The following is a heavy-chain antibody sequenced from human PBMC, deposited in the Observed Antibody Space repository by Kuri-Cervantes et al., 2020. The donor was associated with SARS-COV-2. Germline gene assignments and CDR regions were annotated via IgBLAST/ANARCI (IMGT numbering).Heavy chain of an antibody. D-gene: IGHD5-12*01. J-gene: IGHJ4*02. Sequence: SVKVSCKASGGAFSSYTISWVRQAPGQGLEWMGRTIPILGIANYAQKFQGRVTITADKSTSTAYMVLSSLRSEDTAVYYCARASSGYDLDIDYWGQGTLVTVSS. CDR2: TIPILGIA. CDR1: GGAFSSYT. V-gene: IGHV1-69*02. CDR3: ARASSGYDLDIDY.